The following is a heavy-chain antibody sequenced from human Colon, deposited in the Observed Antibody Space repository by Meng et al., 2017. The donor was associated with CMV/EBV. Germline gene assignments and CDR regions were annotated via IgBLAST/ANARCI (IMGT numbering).Heavy chain of an antibody. V-gene: IGHV5-51*01. J-gene: IGHJ4*02. CDR2: IYPGDSDT. D-gene: IGHD2-2*01. CDR3: SRLGGIVCCSSISCMGN. Sequence: GRSLRLSCQVSGITFSNYWIGWVRQLPGKGLEWMGAIYPGDSDTRYSPSVQGQVIISSDKSIRNAYLQWRSLKASDNGRDYCSRLGGIVCCSSISCMGNWGQGTLVTVSS. CDR1: GITFSNYW.